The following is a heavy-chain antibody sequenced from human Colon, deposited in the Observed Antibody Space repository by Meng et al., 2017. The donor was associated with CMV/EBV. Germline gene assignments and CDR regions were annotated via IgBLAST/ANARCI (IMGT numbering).Heavy chain of an antibody. V-gene: IGHV1-8*02. CDR2: MNPNSGNA. CDR3: ARGYYDDDGYNKYACDI. Sequence: YTFTTYDIHWVRQATGQGLEWMAWMNPNSGNAAFAPKFQGRVSMTSDTSTSTAYMGLSGLQFEDTAVYYCARGYYDDDGYNKYACDIWGQGTMVTVSS. J-gene: IGHJ3*02. CDR1: YTFTTYD. D-gene: IGHD3-22*01.